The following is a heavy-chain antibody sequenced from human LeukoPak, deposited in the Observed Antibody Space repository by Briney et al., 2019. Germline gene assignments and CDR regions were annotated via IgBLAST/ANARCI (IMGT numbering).Heavy chain of an antibody. V-gene: IGHV1-18*01. D-gene: IGHD3-10*01. Sequence: GASVKVSCKASGYTFTSYHISWVRQAPGQGLEWMGWISAYNGNTNYAQNFQGRVTMTTDTSTRTAYMELRSLRSDDTAVYYCARDLGLVRAVIIRGSYLDYWGQRTLVTVSS. CDR1: GYTFTSYH. CDR2: ISAYNGNT. CDR3: ARDLGLVRAVIIRGSYLDY. J-gene: IGHJ4*02.